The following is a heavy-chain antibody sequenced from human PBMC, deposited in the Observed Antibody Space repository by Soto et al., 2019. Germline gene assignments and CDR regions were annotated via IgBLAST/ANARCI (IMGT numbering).Heavy chain of an antibody. V-gene: IGHV4-39*01. Sequence: GKTSETLSLTCTVSGGSISSSSYYWGWIRQPPGKGLEWMGSIYYSGSTNYNPSLKSRVTISVDTSKNQFSLKLSSVTAADTAVYYCARHSHYDFWSGLLLDVWGKGTTVTVSS. CDR3: ARHSHYDFWSGLLLDV. D-gene: IGHD3-3*01. J-gene: IGHJ6*04. CDR2: IYYSGST. CDR1: GGSISSSSYY.